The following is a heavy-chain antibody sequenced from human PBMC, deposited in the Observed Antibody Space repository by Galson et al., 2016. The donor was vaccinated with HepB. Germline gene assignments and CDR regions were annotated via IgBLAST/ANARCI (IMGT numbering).Heavy chain of an antibody. Sequence: SLRLSCAASGFTLRRSVISWIRQAPGKGPEWVSGISETGSDSYCADSVRGRFTISRDNSKNMVYLQLNSLRAEDTALYYCASPPTYWGRGTLVTVSS. V-gene: IGHV3-23*01. CDR1: GFTLRRSV. J-gene: IGHJ4*02. CDR3: ASPPTY. CDR2: ISETGSDS.